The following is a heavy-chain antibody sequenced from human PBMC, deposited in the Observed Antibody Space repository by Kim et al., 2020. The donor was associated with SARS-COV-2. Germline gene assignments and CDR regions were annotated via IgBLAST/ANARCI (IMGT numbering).Heavy chain of an antibody. V-gene: IGHV3-15*01. D-gene: IGHD1-20*01. Sequence: GGSLRLSCAASGFTFSNAWMSWVRQAPGKGLEWVGRIKSKTDGGTTDYAAPVKGRFTISRDDSKNTLYLQMNSLKTEDTAVYYCTTDFNWNHYYYYGMDVWGQGTTVTGSS. CDR3: TTDFNWNHYYYYGMDV. CDR2: IKSKTDGGTT. CDR1: GFTFSNAW. J-gene: IGHJ6*02.